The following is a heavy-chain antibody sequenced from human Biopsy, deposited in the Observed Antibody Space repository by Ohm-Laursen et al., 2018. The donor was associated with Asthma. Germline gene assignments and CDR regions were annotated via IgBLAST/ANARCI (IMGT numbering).Heavy chain of an antibody. CDR3: AREVSTVDYGYYYLAMDV. D-gene: IGHD4-17*01. J-gene: IGHJ6*02. V-gene: IGHV1-46*01. CDR1: GYTFTSYY. Sequence: ASVKVSCKASGYTFTSYYMHWVRQAPGQGLEWMGIINPSGGSTSYAQKFQGRVTMTRDTSTSTVYMELSSLTSEDSAVYYCAREVSTVDYGYYYLAMDVWGQGTTVTVSS. CDR2: INPSGGST.